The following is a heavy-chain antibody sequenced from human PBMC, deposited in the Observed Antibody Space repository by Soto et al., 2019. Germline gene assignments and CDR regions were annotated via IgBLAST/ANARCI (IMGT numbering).Heavy chain of an antibody. J-gene: IGHJ3*02. CDR2: ISYDGSNK. CDR1: GFTFSSYG. V-gene: IGHV3-30*18. D-gene: IGHD5-18*01. CDR3: AKVSGLGAAMVAGAFDI. Sequence: QVQLVESGGGVVQPGRSLRLSCAASGFTFSSYGMHWVRQAPGKGLEWVAVISYDGSNKYYADSVKGRFTISRDNSKNTLYLQMNSLRAEDTAVYYCAKVSGLGAAMVAGAFDIWGQATMVTVSS.